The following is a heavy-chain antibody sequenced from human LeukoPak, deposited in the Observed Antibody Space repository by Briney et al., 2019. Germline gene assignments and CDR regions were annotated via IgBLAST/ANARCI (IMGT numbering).Heavy chain of an antibody. J-gene: IGHJ3*02. Sequence: AGGSLRLSCAASGFTVSNNYMMWVRQAPGKGLEWVSDIYRGGDTNYADSVKGRFTISRDNSKNTLYLQMNSLRAEDTAVYYCAKVAVTGTTFDAFDIWGQGTMVTVSS. CDR3: AKVAVTGTTFDAFDI. D-gene: IGHD1-7*01. CDR2: IYRGGDT. V-gene: IGHV3-53*01. CDR1: GFTVSNNY.